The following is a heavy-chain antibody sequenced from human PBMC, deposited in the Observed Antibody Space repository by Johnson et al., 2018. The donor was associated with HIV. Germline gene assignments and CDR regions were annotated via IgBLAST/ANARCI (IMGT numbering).Heavy chain of an antibody. Sequence: EVQLVESGGGLVQPGGSLRLSCAASGFTFSSYAMSWVRQAPGKGLEWVSGITWNGGSTNYADSVKGRFTISRDNAKNSLYLQMNSLRAEDMAVYYCATRDPTYRPGVFDIWGQGTMVTVSS. CDR2: ITWNGGST. CDR1: GFTFSSYA. CDR3: ATRDPTYRPGVFDI. D-gene: IGHD2-2*02. J-gene: IGHJ3*02. V-gene: IGHV3-20*04.